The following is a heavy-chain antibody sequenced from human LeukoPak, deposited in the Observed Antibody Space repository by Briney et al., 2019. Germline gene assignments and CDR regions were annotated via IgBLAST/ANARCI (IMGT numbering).Heavy chain of an antibody. V-gene: IGHV4-34*01. D-gene: IGHD6-19*01. Sequence: SETLPLTCAVYGGSFSGYYWSWIRQPPGKGLEWIGEINHSGSTNYNPSLKSRVTISVDTSKNQFSLKLSSVTAADTAVYYCARGYGYSSGNFDYWGQGTLVTVSS. CDR3: ARGYGYSSGNFDY. CDR1: GGSFSGYY. CDR2: INHSGST. J-gene: IGHJ4*02.